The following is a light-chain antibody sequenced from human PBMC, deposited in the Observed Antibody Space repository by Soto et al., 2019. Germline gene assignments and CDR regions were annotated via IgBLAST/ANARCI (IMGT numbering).Light chain of an antibody. CDR3: QQCNSYPWT. Sequence: DIQMTQSPSPLSASVGDRVTITCRASESISKWLACYQQKPGKAPELLISDASSLESGVPSRFSGSGSGTEFTLTISSLQPDDFATYYCQQCNSYPWTFGQGTKVDIK. J-gene: IGKJ1*01. CDR1: ESISKW. CDR2: DAS. V-gene: IGKV1-5*01.